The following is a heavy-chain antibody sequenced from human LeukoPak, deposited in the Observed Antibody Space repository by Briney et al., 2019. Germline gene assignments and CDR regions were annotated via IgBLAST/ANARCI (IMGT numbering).Heavy chain of an antibody. Sequence: SETLSLTCTISGGSISSYFWSWIRQPPGKGLEWIGYIYYTGSTNYNPSLKSRVIISLDTSKNQFSLKLSSVTAADTAVYYCAREYSRFYYYYMDVWGKGTTVTVSS. CDR2: IYYTGST. D-gene: IGHD6-13*01. CDR3: AREYSRFYYYYMDV. V-gene: IGHV4-59*12. J-gene: IGHJ6*03. CDR1: GGSISSYF.